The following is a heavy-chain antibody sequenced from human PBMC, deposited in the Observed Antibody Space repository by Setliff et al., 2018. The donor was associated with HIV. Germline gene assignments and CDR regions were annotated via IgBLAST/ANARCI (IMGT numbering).Heavy chain of an antibody. Sequence: SETLSLTCAVYGGSFSGYYWSWVRQPPGKGLEWIGEINHSGSTNYNPSLKGRVTVSVDTSKNQFSLKVSSVTAADTAVYYCARETEAGTFDYWGQGTLVTVAS. D-gene: IGHD6-19*01. V-gene: IGHV4-34*01. J-gene: IGHJ4*02. CDR3: ARETEAGTFDY. CDR2: INHSGST. CDR1: GGSFSGYY.